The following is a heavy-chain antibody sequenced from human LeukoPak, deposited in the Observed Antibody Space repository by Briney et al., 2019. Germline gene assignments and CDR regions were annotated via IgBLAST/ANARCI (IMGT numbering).Heavy chain of an antibody. V-gene: IGHV3-30*02. CDR2: IRYDGHIE. CDR1: GFTFTKYG. Sequence: GGSLRLSCAGSGFTFTKYGLHWVRQAPGKGLGWLAFIRYDGHIEYSSDAVNGRFTISRDNSKNTLYLQINTLRPEDTAVYYCAVAGSETYLLEERGYHSMDVWGRGTTVTVSS. D-gene: IGHD1-1*01. J-gene: IGHJ6*04. CDR3: AVAGSETYLLEERGYHSMDV.